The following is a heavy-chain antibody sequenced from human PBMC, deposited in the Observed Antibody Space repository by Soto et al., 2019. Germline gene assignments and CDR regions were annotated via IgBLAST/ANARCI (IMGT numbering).Heavy chain of an antibody. D-gene: IGHD6-13*01. V-gene: IGHV4-59*01. Sequence: PSETLSLTCTVSGGSISSYYWSWIRQPPGKGLEWIGYIYYSGSTNYNPSLKSRVTISVDTYKNQFYLKLSSVTAADTAVYYCARDLSPYSSSWYVENGMDVWGQGTTVTVSS. CDR2: IYYSGST. J-gene: IGHJ6*02. CDR1: GGSISSYY. CDR3: ARDLSPYSSSWYVENGMDV.